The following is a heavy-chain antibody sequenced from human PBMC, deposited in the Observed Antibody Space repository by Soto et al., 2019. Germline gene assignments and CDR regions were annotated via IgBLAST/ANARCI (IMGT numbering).Heavy chain of an antibody. D-gene: IGHD3-16*01. Sequence: EVQLLESGGGLVQPGGSLRLSCAASGFTFSNYAMTWVRQAPGKGLEWVSAISGTGGRTYYADSVKGRFTFSRDNSKNTLYLQINSLRAEDTAVYYCAKVANYDYIWGSHVNYWGQGTLVTGSS. CDR3: AKVANYDYIWGSHVNY. CDR1: GFTFSNYA. CDR2: ISGTGGRT. V-gene: IGHV3-23*01. J-gene: IGHJ4*02.